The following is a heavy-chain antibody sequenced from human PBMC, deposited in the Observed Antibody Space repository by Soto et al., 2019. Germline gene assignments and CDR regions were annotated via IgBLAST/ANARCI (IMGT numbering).Heavy chain of an antibody. V-gene: IGHV1-18*01. CDR2: ISAYSVNT. Sequence: QVQLVQSGAEVKKPGASVKVSCKASGYTFTSYGISWVRQAPGQGLVWMGWISAYSVNTNYAQKLQGRGTMTTDTSASTAYMELRRLRSDDTAVYYCARVIAAAVDFDYWGQGTLVTVSS. CDR3: ARVIAAAVDFDY. CDR1: GYTFTSYG. D-gene: IGHD6-13*01. J-gene: IGHJ4*02.